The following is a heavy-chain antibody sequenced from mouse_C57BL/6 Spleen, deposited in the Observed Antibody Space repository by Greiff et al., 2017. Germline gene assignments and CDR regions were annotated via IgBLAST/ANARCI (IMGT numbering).Heavy chain of an antibody. J-gene: IGHJ3*01. CDR3: TSGWYYSNYVDAY. V-gene: IGHV14-1*01. CDR2: IDPEDGDT. CDR1: GFNIKDYY. Sequence: EVQLQQSGAELVRPGASVKLSCTASGFNIKDYYMHWVKQRPEQGLEWIGRIDPEDGDTEYAPKFQGKATMTADTSSNTAYLQLSSLTSEDTAVYYCTSGWYYSNYVDAYWGQGTLVTVSA. D-gene: IGHD2-5*01.